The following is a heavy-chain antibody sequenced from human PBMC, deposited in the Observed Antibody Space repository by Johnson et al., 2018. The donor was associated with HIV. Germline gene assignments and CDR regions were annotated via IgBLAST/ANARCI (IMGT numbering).Heavy chain of an antibody. CDR1: GFTVSITY. V-gene: IGHV3-30*03. D-gene: IGHD6-6*01. Sequence: QVQLVESGGGLVQPGGSLRLSCEASGFTVSITYMSWVRQAPGKGPEWVAVMSYDESNTYYADSVKGRFTISRDNAKNSLYLQMNSLRAEDTAVYYCARAVGSSSGALDIWGQGTLVTVSS. CDR2: MSYDESNT. CDR3: ARAVGSSSGALDI. J-gene: IGHJ3*02.